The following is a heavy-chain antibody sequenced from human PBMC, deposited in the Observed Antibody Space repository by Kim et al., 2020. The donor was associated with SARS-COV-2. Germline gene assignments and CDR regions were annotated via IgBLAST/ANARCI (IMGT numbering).Heavy chain of an antibody. V-gene: IGHV3-11*01. CDR2: ISNSGYTI. CDR3: ARDLRQGAVGTSQRY. Sequence: GGSLRLSCAASGFTFSDYYMSWIRQAPGKGLEWISSISNSGYTIYSADSLQGRFTISRDNSKSSLYLQMNSLRADDTAIYYCARDLRQGAVGTSQRYWGQGTLVTVSS. J-gene: IGHJ4*02. D-gene: IGHD6-13*01. CDR1: GFTFSDYY.